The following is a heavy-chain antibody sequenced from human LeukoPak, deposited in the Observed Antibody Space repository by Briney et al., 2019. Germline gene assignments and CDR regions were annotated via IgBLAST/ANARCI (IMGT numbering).Heavy chain of an antibody. CDR2: FDPEDGET. J-gene: IGHJ4*02. D-gene: IGHD3-3*01. CDR1: GYTLTELS. Sequence: ASVKVSCKVSGYTLTELSMHWVRQAPGKGLEWMGGFDPEDGETIYAQKFQGRVTMTEDTSTDTAYMELSSLRSEDTAVYYCATGTYYDFWSGYYFNYWGQGTLVTVSS. CDR3: ATGTYYDFWSGYYFNY. V-gene: IGHV1-24*01.